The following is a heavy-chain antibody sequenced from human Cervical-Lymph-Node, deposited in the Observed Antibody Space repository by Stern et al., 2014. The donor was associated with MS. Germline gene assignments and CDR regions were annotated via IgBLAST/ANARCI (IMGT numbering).Heavy chain of an antibody. CDR3: AKHACTGAACPFDL. CDR1: GDSISSYTHY. D-gene: IGHD2-8*02. Sequence: QVQLQESGPGLVKPSETLSLTCAVSGDSISSYTHYWAWIRQPPGKGLEWIGSVYYSGAPYYTPSLKSPVTISVDTSKNHFSLGLNSVTAADTAVYYCAKHACTGAACPFDLWGQGTLVTVSS. V-gene: IGHV4-39*01. CDR2: VYYSGAP. J-gene: IGHJ4*02.